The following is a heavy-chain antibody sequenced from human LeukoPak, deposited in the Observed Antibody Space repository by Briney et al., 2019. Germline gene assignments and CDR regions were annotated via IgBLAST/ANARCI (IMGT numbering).Heavy chain of an antibody. CDR3: ARAGYDTSGFWYFDL. CDR2: MYYSGST. D-gene: IGHD3-22*01. V-gene: IGHV4-59*01. CDR1: GGSISNYY. J-gene: IGHJ2*01. Sequence: SETLSLTCSVSGGSISNYYWSWIRQPPGKGLEWIGSMYYSGSTNYNPSLKSRATISEDTSKKQFSLKLSSVTAADTAVFYCARAGYDTSGFWYFDLWGRGTLVTVSS.